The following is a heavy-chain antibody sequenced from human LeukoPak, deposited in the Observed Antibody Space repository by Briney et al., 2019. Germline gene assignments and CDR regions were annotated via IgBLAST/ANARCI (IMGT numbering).Heavy chain of an antibody. Sequence: PGGSLRLSCAASGFTLSTYTMNWVRQAPGKGLEWVSSISSSGTYIYYADSVKGRFTVSRDSAKNSLFLQMKSLRVEDTAVYYCASGVMTGYSSNWASWGQGTLVTVSS. CDR1: GFTLSTYT. CDR2: ISSSGTYI. D-gene: IGHD6-13*01. J-gene: IGHJ4*02. CDR3: ASGVMTGYSSNWAS. V-gene: IGHV3-21*01.